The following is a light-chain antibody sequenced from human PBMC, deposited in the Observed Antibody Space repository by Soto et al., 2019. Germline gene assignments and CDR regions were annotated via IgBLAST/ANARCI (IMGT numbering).Light chain of an antibody. V-gene: IGKV1-27*01. Sequence: DVQMTQAPSSLSASVGDRVTITCRASQGISNYLAWYQQKPGKVPKLLIYAASILQSGVPSRFSGSRSGTDFTLTISILQPEDVATYYCQKYNSAPRTFGGGTKVEIK. CDR2: AAS. J-gene: IGKJ4*01. CDR1: QGISNY. CDR3: QKYNSAPRT.